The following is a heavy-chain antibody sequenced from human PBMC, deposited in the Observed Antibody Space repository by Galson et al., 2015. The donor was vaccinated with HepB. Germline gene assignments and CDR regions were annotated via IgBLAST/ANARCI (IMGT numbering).Heavy chain of an antibody. CDR3: AKDNSLGITMVRGVIIGEPNFDY. CDR2: ISYDGSNK. CDR1: GFTFSSYG. D-gene: IGHD3-10*01. J-gene: IGHJ4*02. V-gene: IGHV3-30*18. Sequence: SLRLSCAASGFTFSSYGMHWVRQAPGKGLEWVAVISYDGSNKYYADSVKGRFTISRDNSKNTLYLQMNSLRAEDTAVYYCAKDNSLGITMVRGVIIGEPNFDYWGQGTLVTVSS.